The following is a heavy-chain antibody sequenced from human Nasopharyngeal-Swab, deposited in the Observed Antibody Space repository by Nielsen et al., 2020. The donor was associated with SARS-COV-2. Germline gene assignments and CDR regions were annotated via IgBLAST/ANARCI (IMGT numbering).Heavy chain of an antibody. CDR3: AKAGDYGDYSAHYYMDV. D-gene: IGHD4-17*01. Sequence: GESLKISYAASGFTFSSYGMHWVRQAPGKGLEWVAVISYDGGNKYYADSVKGRFTISRDNSKNTLYLQMNSLRAEDTAVYYCAKAGDYGDYSAHYYMDVWGKGTTVTVSS. CDR1: GFTFSSYG. J-gene: IGHJ6*03. CDR2: ISYDGGNK. V-gene: IGHV3-30*18.